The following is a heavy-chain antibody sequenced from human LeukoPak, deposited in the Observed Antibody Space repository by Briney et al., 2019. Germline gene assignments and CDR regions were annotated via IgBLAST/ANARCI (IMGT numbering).Heavy chain of an antibody. CDR1: GGTFINYA. CDR2: IIPIFGTA. CDR3: ARDQDTILSVNWFDP. D-gene: IGHD3-9*01. Sequence: GASVTVSFKASGGTFINYAISWVRQAPGQGLEWMGGIIPIFGTANYAQKFQGRVTITADESTSTAYMELSSLRSEDTAVYYCARDQDTILSVNWFDPWGQGTLVTVSS. J-gene: IGHJ5*02. V-gene: IGHV1-69*13.